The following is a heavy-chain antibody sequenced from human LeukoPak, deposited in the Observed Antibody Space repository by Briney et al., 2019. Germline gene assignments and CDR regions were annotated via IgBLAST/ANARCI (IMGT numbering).Heavy chain of an antibody. CDR2: IYPGDSDT. J-gene: IGHJ4*02. CDR1: GYSFTNYW. V-gene: IGHV5-51*01. D-gene: IGHD6-13*01. CDR3: ATTETGYSSSWYPPFDY. Sequence: GESLKISCKGSGYSFTNYWIGWVRQMPGKGREWMGIIYPGDSDTRYSPSFQGQVTISADKSISTAYLQWSSLKASDTAMYYCATTETGYSSSWYPPFDYWGQGTLVTVSS.